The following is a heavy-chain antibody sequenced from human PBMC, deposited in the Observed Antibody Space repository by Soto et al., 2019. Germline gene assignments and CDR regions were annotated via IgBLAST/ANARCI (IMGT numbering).Heavy chain of an antibody. CDR3: ARDQCSSTSCYSVY. D-gene: IGHD2-2*01. CDR2: INPNSGGT. Sequence: ASVKVSCKASGYTFTGYYMHWVRQAPGQGLEWVGWINPNSGGTNYAQKFQGRVTMTRDTSISTAYMELSRLRSDDTAVYYCARDQCSSTSCYSVYWGQGTLVTVSS. CDR1: GYTFTGYY. J-gene: IGHJ4*02. V-gene: IGHV1-2*02.